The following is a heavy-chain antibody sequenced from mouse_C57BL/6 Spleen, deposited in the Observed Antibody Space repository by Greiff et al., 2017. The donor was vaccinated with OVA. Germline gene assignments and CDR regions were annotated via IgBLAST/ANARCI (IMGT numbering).Heavy chain of an antibody. CDR2: ISYDGSN. Sequence: EVKLVESGPGLVKPSQSLSLTCSVTGYSITSGYYWNWIRQFPGNKLEWMGYISYDGSNNYNPSLKNRISITRDTSKNQFFLKLNSVTTEDTATYYCARDGSIAWFAYWGQGTLVTVSA. CDR1: GYSITSGYY. CDR3: ARDGSIAWFAY. J-gene: IGHJ3*01. V-gene: IGHV3-6*01. D-gene: IGHD1-1*01.